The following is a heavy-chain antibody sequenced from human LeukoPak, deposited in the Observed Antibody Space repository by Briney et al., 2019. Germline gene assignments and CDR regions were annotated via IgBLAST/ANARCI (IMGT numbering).Heavy chain of an antibody. V-gene: IGHV3-7*03. CDR2: IKQDGSAK. CDR3: ARHYGDLDY. Sequence: GGSPRLSCTASGFTFSDYWMTWVRQAPGKGLEWVANIKQDGSAKYYVDSVKGRFTISRDNAKNSLYLQMNSLRAEDTAVYYCARHYGDLDYWGQGTLVTVSS. J-gene: IGHJ4*02. CDR1: GFTFSDYW. D-gene: IGHD4-17*01.